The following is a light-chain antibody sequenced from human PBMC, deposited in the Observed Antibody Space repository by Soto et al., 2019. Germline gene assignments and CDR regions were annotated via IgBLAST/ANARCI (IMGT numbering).Light chain of an antibody. CDR3: QQYNNLWT. J-gene: IGKJ1*01. CDR1: QSISSW. CDR2: DGS. Sequence: DIQMTQSPSALSASVGDRVTITCRASQSISSWLAWYQQKPGKAPRLLIYDGSHLERGVPSRFSGSGSGTEFTLTVIDLQPDDLASYYCQQYNNLWTFVPGTKVEI. V-gene: IGKV1-5*01.